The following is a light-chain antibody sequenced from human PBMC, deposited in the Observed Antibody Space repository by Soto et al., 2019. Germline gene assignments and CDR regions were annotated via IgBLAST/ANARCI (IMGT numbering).Light chain of an antibody. V-gene: IGKV3-15*01. J-gene: IGKJ2*01. Sequence: EIVLTQSPGTLSLSPGERATLSCRASQSVSSYLAWYQQRPGQPPRLLIYRASTRATGVPARFSGSGSGTEFSLTISSLQSEDFALYYCQQYSTWPPRYTFGQGTKLEI. CDR1: QSVSSY. CDR3: QQYSTWPPRYT. CDR2: RAS.